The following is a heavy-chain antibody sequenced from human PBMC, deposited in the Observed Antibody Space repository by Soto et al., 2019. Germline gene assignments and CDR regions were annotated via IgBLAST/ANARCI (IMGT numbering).Heavy chain of an antibody. CDR3: GKVADRGYYTVER. V-gene: IGHV3-23*01. Sequence: GGSLRLSCAASGFTFSSYAMGWVRQAPGKGLEWVSAASGSSFSTYYADSVKGRFTISRDSSKNTLYLQMDSLRVENTAVYYWGKVADRGYYTVERWGQGTLVTVSS. CDR2: ASGSSFST. J-gene: IGHJ4*02. D-gene: IGHD3-10*01. CDR1: GFTFSSYA.